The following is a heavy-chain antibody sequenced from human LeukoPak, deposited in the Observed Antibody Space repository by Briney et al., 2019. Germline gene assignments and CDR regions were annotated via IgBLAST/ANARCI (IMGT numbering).Heavy chain of an antibody. V-gene: IGHV3-23*01. Sequence: GGSLRLSCAASGFTFSSYAMSWVRHAPGKGLAWVSAISGSGGSTYYADSVKGRFTISRDNSKNTLYLQMNSLRAEDTAVYYCAKAVGQWLVEFDYWGQGTLVTVSS. J-gene: IGHJ4*02. CDR3: AKAVGQWLVEFDY. D-gene: IGHD6-19*01. CDR2: ISGSGGST. CDR1: GFTFSSYA.